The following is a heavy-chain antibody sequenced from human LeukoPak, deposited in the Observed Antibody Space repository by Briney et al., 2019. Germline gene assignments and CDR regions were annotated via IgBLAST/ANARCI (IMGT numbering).Heavy chain of an antibody. J-gene: IGHJ3*02. Sequence: GASVKASCKASGGTFSSYAISWVRQAPGQGLEWMGGIIPIFGTANYAQKFQGRVTITADESTSTAYTELSSLRSEDTAVYYCARSSGYAPGAFDIWGQGTMVTVSS. D-gene: IGHD3-3*01. V-gene: IGHV1-69*01. CDR2: IIPIFGTA. CDR1: GGTFSSYA. CDR3: ARSSGYAPGAFDI.